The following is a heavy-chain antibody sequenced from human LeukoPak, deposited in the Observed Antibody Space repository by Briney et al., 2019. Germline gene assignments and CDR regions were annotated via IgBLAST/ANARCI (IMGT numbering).Heavy chain of an antibody. V-gene: IGHV3-23*01. J-gene: IGHJ4*02. Sequence: GGSLRLSCAASGFTFGNYAMSWVRQAPGKGLEWVSAIIGSDDSTFYADSVKGRFTISRDNSKNTLYLQMDSLRAEDTAVYFCAKTAGSGSSSYAELDYWGQGTLVTVSS. CDR2: IIGSDDST. D-gene: IGHD1-26*01. CDR3: AKTAGSGSSSYAELDY. CDR1: GFTFGNYA.